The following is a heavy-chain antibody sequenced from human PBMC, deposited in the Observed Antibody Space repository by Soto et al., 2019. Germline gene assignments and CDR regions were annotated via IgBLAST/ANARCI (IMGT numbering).Heavy chain of an antibody. J-gene: IGHJ5*02. D-gene: IGHD2-2*01. CDR3: ARGIVLVLAASGGIYNWFDP. CDR2: IYTSGST. V-gene: IGHV4-4*07. Sequence: TETLSLTCTVSGGSISSYYWSWIRQPAGKGLEWIGRIYTSGSTNYNPSLKSRVTMSVDTSKNQFPLKLSSVTAADTAVYYCARGIVLVLAASGGIYNWFDPWGQGTLVTVSS. CDR1: GGSISSYY.